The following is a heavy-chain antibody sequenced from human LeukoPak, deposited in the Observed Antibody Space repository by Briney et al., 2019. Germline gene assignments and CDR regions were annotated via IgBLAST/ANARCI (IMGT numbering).Heavy chain of an antibody. CDR1: GFTFSSYS. V-gene: IGHV3-21*01. CDR3: ARDRGEGFDP. D-gene: IGHD4-17*01. J-gene: IGHJ5*02. Sequence: GGSLRLSCAASGFTFSSYSMNWVRQAPGKGLEWVSSIGSSSSYIYYADSVKGRFTISRDNAKNSLYLQMNSLRAEDTAVYYCARDRGEGFDPWGQGTLVTVSS. CDR2: IGSSSSYI.